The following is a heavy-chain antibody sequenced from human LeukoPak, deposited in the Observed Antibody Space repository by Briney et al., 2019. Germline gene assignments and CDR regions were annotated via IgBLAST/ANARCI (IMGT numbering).Heavy chain of an antibody. J-gene: IGHJ4*02. CDR1: GFTVSSNY. CDR2: IYSDGRT. Sequence: PGGSLRLSCAASGFTVSSNYMSWVRQAPGKGLEWVSVIYSDGRTYYADSVKGRFTISRDNSINTVDLQMNSLRVEDTAVYYCARGRPHGNDYWGQGTLVTVSS. V-gene: IGHV3-53*01. D-gene: IGHD4-23*01. CDR3: ARGRPHGNDY.